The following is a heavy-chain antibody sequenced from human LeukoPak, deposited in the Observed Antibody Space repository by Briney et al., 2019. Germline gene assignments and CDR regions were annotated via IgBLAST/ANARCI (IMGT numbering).Heavy chain of an antibody. J-gene: IGHJ4*02. CDR1: GYKFTNYY. CDR3: AREPYGDYVGPGDY. Sequence: ASVKVSCKASGYKFTNYYIHWVRQAPGQGLEWMGIMNPSGGSTNYAQKFQGRVTMTRDTSTSTVYMELSSLRSGDTAVYFCAREPYGDYVGPGDYWGQGTLVTVSS. CDR2: MNPSGGST. V-gene: IGHV1-46*01. D-gene: IGHD4-17*01.